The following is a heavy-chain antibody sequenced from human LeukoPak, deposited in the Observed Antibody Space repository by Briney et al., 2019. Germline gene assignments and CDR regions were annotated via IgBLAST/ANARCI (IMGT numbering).Heavy chain of an antibody. V-gene: IGHV5-51*01. CDR1: GYSFTSYW. Sequence: GESLKISCKGSGYSFTSYWIAWVRQMPGKGLEWMGIIYPSDSETTYSPSFQGQVTISADKSISTAYLQWSSLTASDTAMYYCGRGGYYSGGIFYYYFDYWGQGTLVTVSS. D-gene: IGHD2-15*01. CDR3: GRGGYYSGGIFYYYFDY. CDR2: IYPSDSET. J-gene: IGHJ4*02.